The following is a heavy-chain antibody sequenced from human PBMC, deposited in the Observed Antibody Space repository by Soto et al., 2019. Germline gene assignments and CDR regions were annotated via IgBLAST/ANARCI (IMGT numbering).Heavy chain of an antibody. Sequence: GGSLRLSCAASGFSFRHYWMTWVRQAPGKGLEWVANIKQDGSVKYYVDSVKGRFTISRDNAENSVSLQMNSLRVEDTAVYYCARIGYSSSSNDYWGQGTLVTVSS. CDR2: IKQDGSVK. CDR3: ARIGYSSSSNDY. J-gene: IGHJ4*02. D-gene: IGHD2-2*03. CDR1: GFSFRHYW. V-gene: IGHV3-7*01.